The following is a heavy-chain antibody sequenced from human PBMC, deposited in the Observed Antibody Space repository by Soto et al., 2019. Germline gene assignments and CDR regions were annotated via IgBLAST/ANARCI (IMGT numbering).Heavy chain of an antibody. J-gene: IGHJ6*02. CDR2: INPNSGGT. CDR1: GYTFTGYY. Sequence: ASVKVSCKASGYTFTGYYMHWVRRAPGQGLEWMGWINPNSGGTNYAQKFQGWVTMTRDTSISTAYMELSRLRSDDTAVYYCARDSTNIVVVPAATVFGMDVWGQGTTVTVSS. D-gene: IGHD2-2*01. V-gene: IGHV1-2*04. CDR3: ARDSTNIVVVPAATVFGMDV.